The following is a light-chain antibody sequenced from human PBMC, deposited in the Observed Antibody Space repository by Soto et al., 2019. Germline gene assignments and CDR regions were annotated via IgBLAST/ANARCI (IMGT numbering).Light chain of an antibody. J-gene: IGKJ1*01. V-gene: IGKV1-27*01. CDR1: QGISNY. CDR2: GAS. CDR3: QKYDRAPWT. Sequence: DIQMTQSPSSLSASIGDRVTITCRASQGISNYLAWYQQKPGKVPKLLIYGASTLQSGVPSRFSGSGTGTDFTLTISSLQPEDVATYYCQKYDRAPWTFGQGTKVEIK.